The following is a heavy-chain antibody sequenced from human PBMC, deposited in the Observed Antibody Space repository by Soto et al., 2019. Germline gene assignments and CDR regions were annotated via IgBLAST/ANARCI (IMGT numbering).Heavy chain of an antibody. CDR1: GFTFSSYG. V-gene: IGHV3-30*18. CDR3: AKATLDRHDYHYGMDV. CDR2: ISNDGSKK. D-gene: IGHD1-1*01. J-gene: IGHJ6*02. Sequence: GGSLRLSCAASGFTFSSYGMHWVRQAPGKGLEWVALISNDGSKKYYVDSVKGRFTISRDNSKNTLYLQMNSLRVEDTAVYYCAKATLDRHDYHYGMDVWGQGTTVTVSS.